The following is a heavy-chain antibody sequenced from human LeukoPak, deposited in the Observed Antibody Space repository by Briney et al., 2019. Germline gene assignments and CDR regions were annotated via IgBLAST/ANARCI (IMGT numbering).Heavy chain of an antibody. V-gene: IGHV4-4*02. J-gene: IGHJ4*02. CDR1: GGSISSSNW. CDR2: IYHSGST. D-gene: IGHD3-10*01. Sequence: PSGTLSLTCAVSGGSISSSNWWSWVRQPPGKGLEWIGEIYHSGSTNYNPSLKSRVTISVDKSKNQFSLKPSSVTAADTAVYYCARDDSYGSGSPLDYWGQGTLVTVSS. CDR3: ARDDSYGSGSPLDY.